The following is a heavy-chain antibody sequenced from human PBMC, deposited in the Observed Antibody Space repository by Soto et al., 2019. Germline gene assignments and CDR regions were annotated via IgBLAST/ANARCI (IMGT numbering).Heavy chain of an antibody. Sequence: PSETLSLTCPVSDGSISSSTYYWGWVRQPPGQGLEWIGSIYYSGSTNYNPSLQSRVTISVDTSKNQFSLQLSSVTAAATAVYYCARHVVNLFYHDSTGYYFRYFDYWGPGTLVTVSS. J-gene: IGHJ4*02. CDR3: ARHVVNLFYHDSTGYYFRYFDY. CDR1: DGSISSSTYY. D-gene: IGHD3-22*01. V-gene: IGHV4-39*01. CDR2: IYYSGST.